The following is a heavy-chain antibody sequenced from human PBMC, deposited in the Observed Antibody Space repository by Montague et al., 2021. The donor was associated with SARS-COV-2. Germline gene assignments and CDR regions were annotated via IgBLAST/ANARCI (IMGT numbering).Heavy chain of an antibody. Sequence: CAISGDSVSSNSAAWNWIRQSPSRGLEWLGRTYYRSKWYNDYAVAVKSRRTINPDTSKNQFSLQLNSVTPEDTAVYYCARDGGLYSSSWYLGYFDYWGQGTLVTVSS. V-gene: IGHV6-1*01. CDR2: TYYRSKWYN. CDR1: GDSVSSNSAA. D-gene: IGHD6-13*01. CDR3: ARDGGLYSSSWYLGYFDY. J-gene: IGHJ4*02.